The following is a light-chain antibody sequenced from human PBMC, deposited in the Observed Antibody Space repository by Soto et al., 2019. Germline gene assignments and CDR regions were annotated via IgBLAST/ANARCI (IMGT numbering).Light chain of an antibody. Sequence: QSALTQPPSASGSPGQSVTISCTGTSSDVGGYNYVSWYQQHPGEAPKLIIYEVTQRPSGVPDRFSGSKSGNTASLTVSGPKAEDEGDYNGSSYSGSNNPVVFAGGTKLTAL. CDR2: EVT. J-gene: IGLJ2*01. V-gene: IGLV2-8*01. CDR1: SSDVGGYNY. CDR3: SSYSGSNNPVV.